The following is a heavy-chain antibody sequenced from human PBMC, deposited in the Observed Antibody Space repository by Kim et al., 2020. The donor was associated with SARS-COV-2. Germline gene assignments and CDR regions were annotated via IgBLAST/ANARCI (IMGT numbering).Heavy chain of an antibody. J-gene: IGHJ3*02. CDR1: GFSLSTSGMC. D-gene: IGHD3-3*01. Sequence: SGPTLVNPTQTLTLTCTFSGFSLSTSGMCVSWIRQPPGKALEWLALIDWDDDKYYSTSLKTRLTISKDTSKNQVVLTMTNMDPVDTATYYCARIRKDFWSGYQDAFDIWGQGTMVTVSS. V-gene: IGHV2-70*01. CDR2: IDWDDDK. CDR3: ARIRKDFWSGYQDAFDI.